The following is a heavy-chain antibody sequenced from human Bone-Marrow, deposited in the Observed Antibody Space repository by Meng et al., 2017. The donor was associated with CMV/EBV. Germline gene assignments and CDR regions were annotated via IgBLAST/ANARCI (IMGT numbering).Heavy chain of an antibody. D-gene: IGHD3-3*01. CDR3: ARGAINYDFWSGYYTYYFDY. V-gene: IGHV4-39*07. CDR1: SSSYY. Sequence: SSSYYWGWIRQPPGKGLEWIGSIYYSGSTYYNPSLKSRVTISVDTSKNQFSLKLSSVTAADTAVYYCARGAINYDFWSGYYTYYFDYWGQGTLVTVSS. J-gene: IGHJ4*02. CDR2: IYYSGST.